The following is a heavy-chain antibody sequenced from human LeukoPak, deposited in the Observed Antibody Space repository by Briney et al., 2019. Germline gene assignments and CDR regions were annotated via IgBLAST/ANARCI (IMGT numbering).Heavy chain of an antibody. CDR1: GGSISSYY. Sequence: SETLSLTCTVSGGSISSYYWSWIRQPPGKGLEWIGYIYYSGSTNYNPSLKSRVTISVDTSKNQFSLKLSSVTAADTAVYYCARWILWYFDLWGRGTLVTVSS. D-gene: IGHD2-2*03. CDR3: ARWILWYFDL. J-gene: IGHJ2*01. CDR2: IYYSGST. V-gene: IGHV4-59*01.